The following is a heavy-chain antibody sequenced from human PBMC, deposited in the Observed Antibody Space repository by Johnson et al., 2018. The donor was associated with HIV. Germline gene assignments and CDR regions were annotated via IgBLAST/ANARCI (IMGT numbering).Heavy chain of an antibody. CDR2: IATDESIT. CDR3: AKDDNLGVWYSDAFDV. D-gene: IGHD6-19*01. J-gene: IGHJ3*01. Sequence: QVQLVESGGGLVKPGGSLRLSCAASGFIFSDYSMSWIRQAPGKGLEWVALIATDESITHYADSVKGRLTMSRDNSKNTLYLQMKSLRPEDTSIYYCAKDDNLGVWYSDAFDVWGQGTVVTVSS. CDR1: GFIFSDYS. V-gene: IGHV3-30*18.